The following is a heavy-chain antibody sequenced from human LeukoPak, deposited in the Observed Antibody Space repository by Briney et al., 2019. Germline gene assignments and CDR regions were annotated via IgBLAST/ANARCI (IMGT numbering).Heavy chain of an antibody. CDR3: ARIKVPATSYYYYYYGMDV. Sequence: SETLSLTCTVSGGSVSSGSYYWSWIRQPPGKGLEWIGYIYYSGSTNYNPSLKSRVTISVDTSKNQFSLKLSSVTAADTAVYYCARIKVPATSYYYYYYGMDVWGQGTTVTVSS. D-gene: IGHD2-2*01. CDR2: IYYSGST. V-gene: IGHV4-61*01. CDR1: GGSVSSGSYY. J-gene: IGHJ6*02.